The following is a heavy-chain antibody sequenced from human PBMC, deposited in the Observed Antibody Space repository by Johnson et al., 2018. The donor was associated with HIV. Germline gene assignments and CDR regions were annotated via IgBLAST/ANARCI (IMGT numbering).Heavy chain of an antibody. CDR1: GFTFDDYG. V-gene: IGHV3-20*04. D-gene: IGHD6-13*01. J-gene: IGHJ3*02. Sequence: VQLVESGGGVVRPGGSLRLSCAASGFTFDDYGMSWVRQAPGKGLEWVSGINWNGGRTGYADAVKGRFTISRYNAKNSLYLQMNNLRAEDTAVYYCAKGYSSSWYVAFDNWGQGAMVTVSS. CDR3: AKGYSSSWYVAFDN. CDR2: INWNGGRT.